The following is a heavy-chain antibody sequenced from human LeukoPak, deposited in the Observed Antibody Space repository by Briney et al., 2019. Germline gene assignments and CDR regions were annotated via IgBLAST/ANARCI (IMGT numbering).Heavy chain of an antibody. V-gene: IGHV4-34*01. J-gene: IGHJ6*02. Sequence: SETLSLTCAVYGGSFSGYYWSWIRQPSGKGLEWIGEINHSGSTNYNPSLKSRVTISVDTSKNQFSLKLSSVTAADTAVYYCARGRRYYDFWSGYYYYYYGMDVWGQGTTVTVSS. CDR3: ARGRRYYDFWSGYYYYYYGMDV. CDR1: GGSFSGYY. D-gene: IGHD3-3*01. CDR2: INHSGST.